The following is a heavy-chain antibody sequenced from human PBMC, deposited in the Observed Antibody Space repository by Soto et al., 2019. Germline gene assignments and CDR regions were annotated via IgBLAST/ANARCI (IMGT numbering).Heavy chain of an antibody. CDR3: AKDRGVDDFWSGYKPNWFDP. D-gene: IGHD3-3*01. Sequence: GGSLRLSCAASGFTFSSYAMSWVRQAPGKGLEWVSAISGSGGSTYYADSVKGRFTISRDNSKNTLYLQMNSLRAEDTAVYYCAKDRGVDDFWSGYKPNWFDPWGQGTLVTVSS. J-gene: IGHJ5*02. V-gene: IGHV3-23*01. CDR2: ISGSGGST. CDR1: GFTFSSYA.